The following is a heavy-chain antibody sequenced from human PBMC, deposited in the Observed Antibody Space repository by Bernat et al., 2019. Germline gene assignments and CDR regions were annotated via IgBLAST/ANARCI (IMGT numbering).Heavy chain of an antibody. Sequence: VQLLESGGGLVQPGGSLRLSCAASGFTLSSYAMTWVRQAPGKGLEWVSVISGSDGSTYYADSVKGSDGSTYYADSVKGRFTISRDNSKNTLYLQMNTLRAEDTAVYYCAKNPMRLNEYGDYFFNYYYMDVWGKGTTVTVSS. CDR3: AKNPMRLNEYGDYFFNYYYMDV. CDR1: GFTLSSYA. D-gene: IGHD4-17*01. J-gene: IGHJ6*03. V-gene: IGHV3-23*01. CDR2: ISGSDGST.